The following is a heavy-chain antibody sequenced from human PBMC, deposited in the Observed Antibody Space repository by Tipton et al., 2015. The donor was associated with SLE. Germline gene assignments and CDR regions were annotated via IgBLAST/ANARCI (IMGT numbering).Heavy chain of an antibody. CDR3: ARESRSSSWYYFDY. CDR2: INHSGST. Sequence: TLSLTCAVYGGSFSGYYWSWIRQPPGKGLEWFGEINHSGSTNYNPSLKSRVTISVDTSKNQFSLKLSSVTAADTAVYYCARESRSSSWYYFDYWGQGTLVTVSS. CDR1: GGSFSGYY. V-gene: IGHV4-34*01. D-gene: IGHD6-13*01. J-gene: IGHJ4*02.